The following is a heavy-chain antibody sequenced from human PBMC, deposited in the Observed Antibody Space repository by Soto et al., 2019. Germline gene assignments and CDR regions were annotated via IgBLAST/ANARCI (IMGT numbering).Heavy chain of an antibody. CDR2: INSDGSST. D-gene: IGHD6-6*01. Sequence: GSLRLSCAASGFTFSSYWMHWVRQAPGRGLVWVSRINSDGSSTSYADSVKGRFTISRDNAKNTLYLQMNSLRAEDTAVYYCARKAARYYYGMDVWGQGTTVTVSS. CDR3: ARKAARYYYGMDV. CDR1: GFTFSSYW. V-gene: IGHV3-74*01. J-gene: IGHJ6*02.